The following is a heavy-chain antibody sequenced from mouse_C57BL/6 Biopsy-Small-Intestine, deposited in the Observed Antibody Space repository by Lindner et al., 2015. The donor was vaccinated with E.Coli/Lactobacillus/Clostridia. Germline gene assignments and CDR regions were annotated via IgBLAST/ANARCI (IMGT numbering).Heavy chain of an antibody. Sequence: SVKVSCKASGGTFTTLGVGWVRQAPGQGLEWMGGIIPVFGTTNYAQKFQGRVTISADASTSTAYMELISLRSDDTAVYYCATYFISSPSQRLDHWGQGTLVTVSS. V-gene: IGHV1-55*01. J-gene: IGHJ4*01. D-gene: IGHD1-2*01. CDR2: IIPVFGTT. CDR3: ATYFISSPSQRLDH. CDR1: GGTFTTLG.